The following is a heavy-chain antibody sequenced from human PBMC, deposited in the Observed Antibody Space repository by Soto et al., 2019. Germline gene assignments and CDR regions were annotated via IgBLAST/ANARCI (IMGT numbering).Heavy chain of an antibody. CDR1: GGSISTGGYY. Sequence: QVQLQESGPGLVKPSQTLSLTCTVSGGSISTGGYYWSWIRQHPGKGLEWIGYIYYSGSTYYTPSLKSRVTISVDTSKNQFSLKLSSVTAADTAVYYCARHNDSSGSRALYWGQGTLVTVSA. J-gene: IGHJ4*02. CDR2: IYYSGST. D-gene: IGHD6-13*01. CDR3: ARHNDSSGSRALY. V-gene: IGHV4-31*03.